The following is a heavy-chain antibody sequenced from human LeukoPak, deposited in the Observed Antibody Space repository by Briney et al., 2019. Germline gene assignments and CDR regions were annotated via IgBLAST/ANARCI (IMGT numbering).Heavy chain of an antibody. CDR2: IYYSGSA. V-gene: IGHV4-59*01. Sequence: SEALSLTCTVSGGSISGFYWGWIRQPPGKGLEWIGFIYYSGSANYNPSLKSRVTMSVDMSKNQFSLKLSSVTAADTAFYYCARDRDSSGWFDYWGQGALVTVSS. D-gene: IGHD6-19*01. J-gene: IGHJ4*02. CDR1: GGSISGFY. CDR3: ARDRDSSGWFDY.